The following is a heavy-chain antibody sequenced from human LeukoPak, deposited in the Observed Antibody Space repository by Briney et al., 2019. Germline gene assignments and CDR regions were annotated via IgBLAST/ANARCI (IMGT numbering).Heavy chain of an antibody. CDR2: IKSDESER. J-gene: IGHJ6*02. Sequence: GALRLSCVASGFAFSDYWMSWVRQAPGKGLEWVANIKSDESERFFLDSVKGRFTISRDNAKNSLYLQMNSLRAEDTALYYCAKAHYGMDVWGQGTTVTVSS. CDR3: AKAHYGMDV. V-gene: IGHV3-7*03. CDR1: GFAFSDYW.